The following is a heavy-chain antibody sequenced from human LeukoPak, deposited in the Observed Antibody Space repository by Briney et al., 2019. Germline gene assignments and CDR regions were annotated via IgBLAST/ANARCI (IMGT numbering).Heavy chain of an antibody. V-gene: IGHV1-69*06. D-gene: IGHD6-13*01. CDR2: IIPIFGTA. CDR1: GGTCSSYA. Sequence: ASVKVSCKASGGTCSSYAISWVRQAPGQGLEWMGGIIPIFGTANYAQKFQGRVTITADKSTSTAYMELSSLRSEDTAVYYCARGGVSAAGFSFDYWGQGTLVTVSS. J-gene: IGHJ4*02. CDR3: ARGGVSAAGFSFDY.